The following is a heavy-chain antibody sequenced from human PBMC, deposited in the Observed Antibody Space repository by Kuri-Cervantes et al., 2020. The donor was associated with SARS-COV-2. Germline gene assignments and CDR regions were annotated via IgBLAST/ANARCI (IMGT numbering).Heavy chain of an antibody. CDR2: IYHIGST. V-gene: IGHV4-4*02. D-gene: IGHD3-9*01. J-gene: IGHJ3*02. CDR3: ARVLSLNFLGGAFDI. Sequence: SETLSLTCVVSGGSISRNWWTWVHHPPGKGLEWIGEIYHIGSTNYSPSLGGRATISLETSKNQFSLNVFSVTAADTAVYYCARVLSLNFLGGAFDIWGQGTTVTVSS. CDR1: GGSISRNW.